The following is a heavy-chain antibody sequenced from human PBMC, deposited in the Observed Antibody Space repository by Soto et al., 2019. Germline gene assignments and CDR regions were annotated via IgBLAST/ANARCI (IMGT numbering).Heavy chain of an antibody. J-gene: IGHJ2*01. CDR2: INDRGSI. CDR3: ARESHDILTGPPWVWYFDL. CDR1: GGSFSGYY. D-gene: IGHD3-9*01. V-gene: IGHV4-34*01. Sequence: QVQLQQWGAGPLRPLETLSLTCGVSGGSFSGYYWAWIRQSPGKGLEWIGEINDRGSINYNPSLKSRVNISVDTSTNHYSLNLRSVTAADTAVYYCARESHDILTGPPWVWYFDLWGRGTLVTVSS.